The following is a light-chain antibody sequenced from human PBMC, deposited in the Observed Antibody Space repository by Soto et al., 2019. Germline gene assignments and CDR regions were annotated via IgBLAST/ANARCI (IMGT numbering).Light chain of an antibody. CDR3: QQYDNWPWT. V-gene: IGKV3-15*01. Sequence: EIVMTQSPPTLSVSPGERATLSCRASQSISRNLAWFQQKPGQAPRLLIHGASTRAPGFPARFSGSGSGTDFTLTISSLQSEDFAVYYCQQYDNWPWTFGQGTKVDIK. J-gene: IGKJ1*01. CDR1: QSISRN. CDR2: GAS.